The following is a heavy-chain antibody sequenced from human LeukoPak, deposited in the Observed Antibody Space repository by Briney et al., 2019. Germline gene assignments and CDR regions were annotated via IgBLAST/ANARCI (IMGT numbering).Heavy chain of an antibody. CDR2: IIPIFGTA. J-gene: IGHJ6*03. D-gene: IGHD2-2*01. CDR1: GGTFSSYA. CDR3: ARVQYCSSTSCYVLVPDAYYYYMDV. V-gene: IGHV1-69*05. Sequence: ASVKVSCKASGGTFSSYAISWVRQAPGQGLEWMGGIIPIFGTANYAQKFQGRVTITTDESTSTAYMELSSLRSEDTAVYYCARVQYCSSTSCYVLVPDAYYYYMDVWGKGTTVTVSS.